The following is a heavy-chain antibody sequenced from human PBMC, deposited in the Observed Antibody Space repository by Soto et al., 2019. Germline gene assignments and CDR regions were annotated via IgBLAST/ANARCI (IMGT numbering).Heavy chain of an antibody. CDR3: ARDGGLLTASWHYDL. Sequence: QVQLVQSGADVKKPGTSVKVSCKAAGYSFTNYCMYWVRQAPGQGLEWMGMINPRTGSTRYAQKSQDRVTLTRDTSTTTVYMELSTLLSDDTAVYYCARDGGLLTASWHYDLWGPGTLVTVSS. CDR1: GYSFTNYC. V-gene: IGHV1-46*01. D-gene: IGHD2-15*01. J-gene: IGHJ2*01. CDR2: INPRTGST.